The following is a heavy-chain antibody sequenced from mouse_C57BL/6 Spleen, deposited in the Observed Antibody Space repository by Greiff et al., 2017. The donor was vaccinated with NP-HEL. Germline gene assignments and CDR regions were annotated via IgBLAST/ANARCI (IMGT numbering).Heavy chain of an antibody. CDR1: GFTFSDYG. J-gene: IGHJ3*01. CDR3: ARPGIYSDYDGGFAY. CDR2: ISSGSSTI. V-gene: IGHV5-17*01. Sequence: EVQGVESGGGLVKPGGSLKLSCAASGFTFSDYGMHWVRQAPENGLEWVAYISSGSSTIYYADTVKGRFTRSSDNAKNTLFLQMTSLSSEGTAMYDCARPGIYSDYDGGFAYWGQGTLVTVSA. D-gene: IGHD2-4*01.